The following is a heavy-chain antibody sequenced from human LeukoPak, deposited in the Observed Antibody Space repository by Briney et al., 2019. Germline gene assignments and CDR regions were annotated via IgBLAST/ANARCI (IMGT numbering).Heavy chain of an antibody. D-gene: IGHD3-10*02. J-gene: IGHJ1*01. CDR2: IIPIFGTA. CDR3: ARGGQGYYVPFQH. Sequence: SVKVSCKASGGTFSSYAISWVRQAPGQGLEWMGGIIPIFGTANYAQKFQGRVTITADESTSTAYMELGSLRSEDTAVYYCARGGQGYYVPFQHWGQGTLVTVSS. CDR1: GGTFSSYA. V-gene: IGHV1-69*01.